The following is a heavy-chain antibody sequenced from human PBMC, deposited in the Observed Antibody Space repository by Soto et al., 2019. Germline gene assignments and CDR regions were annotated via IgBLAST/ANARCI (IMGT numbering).Heavy chain of an antibody. Sequence: SETLSLTCTVSGGSISSYYWSWIRQPPGKGLEWIGYIYYSGSTNYNPSLKSRVTISVDTSKNQFSLKLSSVTAADTAVYYCARLSYGDYYFDYWGQGTLVTVSS. CDR3: ARLSYGDYYFDY. D-gene: IGHD4-17*01. J-gene: IGHJ4*02. CDR1: GGSISSYY. V-gene: IGHV4-59*08. CDR2: IYYSGST.